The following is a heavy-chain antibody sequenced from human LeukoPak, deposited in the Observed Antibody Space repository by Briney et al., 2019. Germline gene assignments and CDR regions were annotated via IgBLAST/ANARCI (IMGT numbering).Heavy chain of an antibody. V-gene: IGHV1-18*01. D-gene: IGHD2-2*02. CDR3: ARQWDCSSTSCYTGEDY. Sequence: ASVKVSCKASGGTFSSYAISWVRQAPGQGLEWMGWISAYNGNTNYAQKLQGRVTMTTDTSTSTAYMELRSLRSDDTAVYYCARQWDCSSTSCYTGEDYWGQGTLVTVSS. J-gene: IGHJ4*02. CDR1: GGTFSSYA. CDR2: ISAYNGNT.